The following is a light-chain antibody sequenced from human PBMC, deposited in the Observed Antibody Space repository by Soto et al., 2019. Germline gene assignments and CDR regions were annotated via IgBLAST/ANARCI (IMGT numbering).Light chain of an antibody. J-gene: IGLJ1*01. V-gene: IGLV2-14*01. CDR1: SSDVGAFNY. CDR3: SSYTIRSGAV. CDR2: ELS. Sequence: QSLLTQPASVSGSPGQSITISCPGTSSDVGAFNYVSWYQQPPGNAPHLLIYELSNRPSGDSIRFSVSKSVNTASLTISWLQAEVEADYYCSSYTIRSGAVFGTWTK.